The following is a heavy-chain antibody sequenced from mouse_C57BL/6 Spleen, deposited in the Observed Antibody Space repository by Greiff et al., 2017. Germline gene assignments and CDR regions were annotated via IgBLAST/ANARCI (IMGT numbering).Heavy chain of an antibody. D-gene: IGHD1-1*01. CDR1: GYTFTSYW. CDR2: IHPNSGST. V-gene: IGHV1-64*01. J-gene: IGHJ4*01. CDR3: ARSDYYGVYYAMDY. Sequence: QVQLQQPGAELVKPGASVKLSCKASGYTFTSYWMHWVKQRPGQGLEWIGMIHPNSGSTKYNEKFKSKATLTVDKSSSTAYMQLSSLTSEDSAVYYCARSDYYGVYYAMDYWGQGTSVTVSS.